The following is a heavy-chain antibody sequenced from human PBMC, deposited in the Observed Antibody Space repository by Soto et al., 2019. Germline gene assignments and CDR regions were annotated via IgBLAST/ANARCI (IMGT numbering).Heavy chain of an antibody. D-gene: IGHD4-17*01. CDR1: GGSIISYY. CDR2: IYYSGST. Sequence: PSETLSLTCTVSGGSIISYYCIFIRNPPGKGLEWIGYIYYSGSTNYNPSLKSRATISVDTSKNQFSLKLSSVTAADTAVYYCARDNGDYYYGMDVWGQGTTVTVSS. V-gene: IGHV4-59*01. J-gene: IGHJ6*02. CDR3: ARDNGDYYYGMDV.